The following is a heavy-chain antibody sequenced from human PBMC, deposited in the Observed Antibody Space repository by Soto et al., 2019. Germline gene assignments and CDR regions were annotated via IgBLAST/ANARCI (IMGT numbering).Heavy chain of an antibody. CDR1: GFTFSSYA. CDR3: AKDPSIRYYYCGMYV. Sequence: EVQLLESGGGLVQPGGSLRLSCAASGFTFSSYAMSWVRQAPGKGLEWVSAISGSGGSTYYADSVKGRFTISRDNSKNTLYLSMSSSRAEDTAVYYCAKDPSIRYYYCGMYVWGQGTKVIVSS. CDR2: ISGSGGST. J-gene: IGHJ6*02. D-gene: IGHD3-3*02. V-gene: IGHV3-23*01.